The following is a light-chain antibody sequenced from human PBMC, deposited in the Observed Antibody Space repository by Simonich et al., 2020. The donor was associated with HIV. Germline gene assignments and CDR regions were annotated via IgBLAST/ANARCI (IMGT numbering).Light chain of an antibody. Sequence: DIQMTQSPSSLSASVGDRVTITCQASQDISNYLTWYQQKPGQPPKLLIYWASTRESGVPDRFSGSGSGTDFTLTISSLQAEDVAVYYCQQYYSTPRTFGQGTKVEIK. CDR1: QDISNY. CDR3: QQYYSTPRT. J-gene: IGKJ1*01. V-gene: IGKV4-1*01. CDR2: WAS.